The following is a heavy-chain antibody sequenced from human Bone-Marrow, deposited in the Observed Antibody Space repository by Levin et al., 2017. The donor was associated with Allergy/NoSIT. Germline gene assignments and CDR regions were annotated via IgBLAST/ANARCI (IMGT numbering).Heavy chain of an antibody. CDR1: GGSISTHY. J-gene: IGHJ4*02. D-gene: IGHD5-24*01. Sequence: SETLSLTCTISGGSISTHYWSWIRQPPGKGLEWLGYIYHSGSTKYNPSLKSRVTISVDTSKNQFSLNLNSVTAADTAVYHCARDGYNGIDYWGQGTLVTVSS. V-gene: IGHV4-59*11. CDR2: IYHSGST. CDR3: ARDGYNGIDY.